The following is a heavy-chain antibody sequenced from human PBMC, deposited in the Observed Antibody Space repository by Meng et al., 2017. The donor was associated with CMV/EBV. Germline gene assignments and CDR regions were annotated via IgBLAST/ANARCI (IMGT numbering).Heavy chain of an antibody. Sequence: SLKISCAASGFTFDDYALHWVRQPPGKGLEWVSGISWNGGTIDYVDSVRGRFTISRDNDRNSVYLLMDSLRLEDTAKYFCVKVTGYDILTGYLDYWGRGVLVTVSS. CDR3: VKVTGYDILTGYLDY. CDR2: ISWNGGTI. D-gene: IGHD3-9*01. V-gene: IGHV3-9*01. CDR1: GFTFDDYA. J-gene: IGHJ4*02.